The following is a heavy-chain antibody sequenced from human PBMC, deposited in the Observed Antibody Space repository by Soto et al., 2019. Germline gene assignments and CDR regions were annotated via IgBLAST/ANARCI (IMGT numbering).Heavy chain of an antibody. D-gene: IGHD3-3*01. CDR1: GGSISSSSYY. V-gene: IGHV4-39*07. Sequence: SETLSLTCTVSGGSISSSSYYWGWIHQPPGKGLEWIGSIYYSGSTYYNPSLKSRVTISVDTSKNQFSLKLSSVTAADTAVYYCARDVCYYDFWSGYYWFDPWGQGTLVTVSS. J-gene: IGHJ5*02. CDR2: IYYSGST. CDR3: ARDVCYYDFWSGYYWFDP.